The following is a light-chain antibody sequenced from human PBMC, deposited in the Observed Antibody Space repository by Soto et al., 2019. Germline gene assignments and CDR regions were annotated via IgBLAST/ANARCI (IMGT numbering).Light chain of an antibody. Sequence: DMPMTQSPSSLSASVGCRVSITCRASHPISNYLNWYQHRPGKAPKLLIYGASTLQSGVPSRFSGSESGTDFTITITSLQPEDCANYYCQQTYATPITFGQGTRLE. CDR1: HPISNY. CDR2: GAS. V-gene: IGKV1-39*01. CDR3: QQTYATPIT. J-gene: IGKJ5*01.